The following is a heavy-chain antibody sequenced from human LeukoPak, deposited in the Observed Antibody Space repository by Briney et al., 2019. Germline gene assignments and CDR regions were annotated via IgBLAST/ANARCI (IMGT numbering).Heavy chain of an antibody. CDR3: ARVRDFWSGYYSFCHY. CDR1: GGSFSGYY. CDR2: INHSGRT. Sequence: SETLSLTCAVYGGSFSGYYWSWIRQPPGKGLEWIGEINHSGRTNYHPSLRSRVTISVDTSKNQFSLKLSSVTAADTAVYYCARVRDFWSGYYSFCHYGGQKTLDTVSS. J-gene: IGHJ4*02. V-gene: IGHV4-34*01. D-gene: IGHD3-3*01.